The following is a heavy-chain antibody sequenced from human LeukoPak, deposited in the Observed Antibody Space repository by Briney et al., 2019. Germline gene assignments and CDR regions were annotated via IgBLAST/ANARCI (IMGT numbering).Heavy chain of an antibody. Sequence: GGSLRLSCVVSGFTFSTSAMSWVRQAPGKGLEWVSIIYSGGTTYYADSVKGRFTISRDNSKNTVYLQMNSLRAEDTAVYYCARDNRTDYYGSGSYYTWGQGTLVTVSS. V-gene: IGHV3-53*01. CDR3: ARDNRTDYYGSGSYYT. CDR1: GFTFSTSA. J-gene: IGHJ4*02. CDR2: IYSGGTT. D-gene: IGHD3-10*01.